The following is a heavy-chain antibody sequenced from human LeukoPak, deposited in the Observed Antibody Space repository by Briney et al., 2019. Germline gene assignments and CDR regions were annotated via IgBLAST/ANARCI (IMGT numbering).Heavy chain of an antibody. J-gene: IGHJ5*02. CDR2: INHSGST. V-gene: IGHV4-34*01. Sequence: SETLSLTCAVYGGSFSGYYWSWIRQPPGKGLEWIGEINHSGSTNYNPSLKSRVTISVDTSKNKFSLKLSSVTAADTAVYYCARVVVVARFDPWGQGTLVTVSS. D-gene: IGHD2-15*01. CDR3: ARVVVVARFDP. CDR1: GGSFSGYY.